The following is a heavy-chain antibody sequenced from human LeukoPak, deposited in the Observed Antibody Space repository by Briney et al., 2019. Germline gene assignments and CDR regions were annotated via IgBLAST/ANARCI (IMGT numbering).Heavy chain of an antibody. CDR3: ARDHYDFWSGYYWFDY. CDR1: GYTFTGYY. D-gene: IGHD3-3*01. V-gene: IGHV1-2*02. J-gene: IGHJ4*02. Sequence: ASVKVSCKASGYTFTGYYMHWVRQAPGQGLEWMGWINPNTGGTNYAQKFQGRVTMTRDTSLSTAYMEVNRLRSDDTAVYYCARDHYDFWSGYYWFDYWGQGTLVTVSS. CDR2: INPNTGGT.